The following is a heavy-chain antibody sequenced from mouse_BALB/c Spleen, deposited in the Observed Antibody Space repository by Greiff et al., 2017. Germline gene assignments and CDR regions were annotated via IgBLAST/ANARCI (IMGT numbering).Heavy chain of an antibody. Sequence: EVMLVESGGGLVKPGGSLKLSCAASGFAFSSYDMSWVRQTPEKRLEWVAYISSGGGSTYYPDTVKGRFTISRDNAKNTLYLQMSSLKSEDTAMYYCARQGLRYPFAYWGQGTLVTVSA. V-gene: IGHV5-12-1*01. CDR3: ARQGLRYPFAY. CDR1: GFAFSSYD. CDR2: ISSGGGST. J-gene: IGHJ3*01. D-gene: IGHD1-1*01.